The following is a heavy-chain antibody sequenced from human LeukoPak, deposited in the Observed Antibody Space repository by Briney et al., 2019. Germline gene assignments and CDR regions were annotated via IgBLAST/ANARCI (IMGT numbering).Heavy chain of an antibody. D-gene: IGHD6-13*01. CDR2: ISGSGGST. V-gene: IGHV3-23*01. CDR3: AKLTTYRIAAAGTGFVP. J-gene: IGHJ5*02. Sequence: PGGSLRLSCAASGFTFSSYAMSWVRQAPGKGLEWVSAISGSGGSTYYADSVKGRFTISRDNSKNTLYLQMNSLRAEDTAVYYCAKLTTYRIAAAGTGFVPWGQGTLVTVST. CDR1: GFTFSSYA.